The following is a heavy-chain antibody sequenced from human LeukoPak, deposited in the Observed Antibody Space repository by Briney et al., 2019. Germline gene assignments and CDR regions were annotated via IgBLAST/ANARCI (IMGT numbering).Heavy chain of an antibody. J-gene: IGHJ4*02. CDR1: GFTFSNAW. CDR2: ISFDGGNK. Sequence: GESLRLSCAASGFTFSNAWMSWVRQAPGKGLEWVAIISFDGGNKYYADSVKGRFTISRDNSKNTLYLQMNSLRAEDTAVYYCARDGIVGSPLFKFDYWGQGTLVTVSS. D-gene: IGHD1-26*01. V-gene: IGHV3-30-3*01. CDR3: ARDGIVGSPLFKFDY.